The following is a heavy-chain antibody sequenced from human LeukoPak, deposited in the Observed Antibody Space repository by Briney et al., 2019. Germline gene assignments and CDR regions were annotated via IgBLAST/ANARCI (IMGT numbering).Heavy chain of an antibody. CDR1: GFTFTTYT. CDR3: AKEGADCGGDCLYYFDY. CDR2: ISRSGGNS. Sequence: QPGGTRRLSCAASGFTFTTYTMSWVRQAPGKGLEWVSSISRSGGNSYYAASVKGRFTISRDNPKNTLYLQMNSLGAEDTAVYYCAKEGADCGGDCLYYFDYWGQGTLVTVSS. V-gene: IGHV3-23*01. D-gene: IGHD2-21*02. J-gene: IGHJ4*02.